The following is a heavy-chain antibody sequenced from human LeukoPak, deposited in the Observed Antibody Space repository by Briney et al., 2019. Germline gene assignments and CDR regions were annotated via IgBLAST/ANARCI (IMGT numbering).Heavy chain of an antibody. D-gene: IGHD6-13*01. CDR1: GFTFSNYA. CDR3: AKKLSSSGGYFGN. J-gene: IGHJ4*02. CDR2: ISVSGTDT. Sequence: GGSLRLSCAASGFTFSNYAMMWVRQAPGKGLEWVSTISVSGTDTYYADSVVGRFTVSRDNSKNTLHLQMDGLRVEDTAVYYCAKKLSSSGGYFGNRGQGTLVTVSS. V-gene: IGHV3-23*01.